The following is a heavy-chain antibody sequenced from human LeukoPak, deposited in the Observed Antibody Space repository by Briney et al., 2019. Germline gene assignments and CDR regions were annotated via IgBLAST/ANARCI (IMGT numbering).Heavy chain of an antibody. D-gene: IGHD2-15*01. CDR3: ARDTGYCSGGSCYYYYGMDV. CDR2: IIPIFGTA. Sequence: ASVKVSCKASGYTFTGYYMHWVRQAPGQGLEWMGGIIPIFGTANYAQKFQGRVTITADKSTSTAYMELSSLRSEDTAVYYCARDTGYCSGGSCYYYYGMDVWGKGTTVTVSS. CDR1: GYTFTGYY. J-gene: IGHJ6*04. V-gene: IGHV1-69*06.